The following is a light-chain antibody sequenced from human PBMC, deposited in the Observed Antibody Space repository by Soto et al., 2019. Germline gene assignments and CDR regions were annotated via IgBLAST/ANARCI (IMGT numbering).Light chain of an antibody. CDR2: AAS. CDR1: EGIRND. V-gene: IGKV1-17*01. J-gene: IGKJ5*01. CDR3: QQANTFPLT. Sequence: DIQMTQSPSSLSASVGDRVTITCRASEGIRNDLHWYQQKPGKAPKLLIYAASSLQSGVPSRFSGSGSGTHFTLTISSLQPEDVATYYCQQANTFPLTFGQVKRRESK.